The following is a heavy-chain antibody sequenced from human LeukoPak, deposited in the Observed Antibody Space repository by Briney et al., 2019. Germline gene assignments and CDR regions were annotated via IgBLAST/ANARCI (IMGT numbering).Heavy chain of an antibody. CDR2: INHSGST. Sequence: SETLSLTCAVCGGSFSGYYWSWIRQPPGKGLEWIGEINHSGSTNYNPSLKSRVTISVDTSKNQFSLKLSSVTAADTAVYYCARHEWVVVAARVDYFDYWGQGTLVTVSS. D-gene: IGHD2-15*01. CDR3: ARHEWVVVAARVDYFDY. J-gene: IGHJ4*02. CDR1: GGSFSGYY. V-gene: IGHV4-34*01.